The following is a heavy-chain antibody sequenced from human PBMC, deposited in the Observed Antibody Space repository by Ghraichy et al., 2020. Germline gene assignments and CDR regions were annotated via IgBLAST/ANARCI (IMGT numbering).Heavy chain of an antibody. Sequence: ASVKVSCKASGYTFTSYDINWVRQATGQGLEWMGWMNPNSGNTGYAQKFQDRVTMTRNTSISTAYMELSSLRSEDTAVYYCARGRGSYHPGSDAFDIWGQGTMVTVSS. J-gene: IGHJ3*02. D-gene: IGHD1-26*01. CDR2: MNPNSGNT. CDR3: ARGRGSYHPGSDAFDI. V-gene: IGHV1-8*01. CDR1: GYTFTSYD.